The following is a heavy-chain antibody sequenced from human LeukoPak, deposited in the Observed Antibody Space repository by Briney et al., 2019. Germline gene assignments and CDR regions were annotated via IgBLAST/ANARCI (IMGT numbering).Heavy chain of an antibody. D-gene: IGHD5-18*01. J-gene: IGHJ4*02. CDR1: GFTFTNAW. Sequence: GGSLRLSCAASGFTFTNAWMHWLRQAPGKGLEWVANIKEDGSEDYYADSVKGRFAISKDNAKNSLYLQMNSLRAEDTAMYYCARDADGYEDWGQGTLVTVSS. V-gene: IGHV3-7*01. CDR3: ARDADGYED. CDR2: IKEDGSED.